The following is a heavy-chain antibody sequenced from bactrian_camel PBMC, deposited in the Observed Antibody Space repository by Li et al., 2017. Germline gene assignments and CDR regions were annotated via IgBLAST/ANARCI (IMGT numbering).Heavy chain of an antibody. CDR2: FRNGGTTT. V-gene: IGHV3S54*01. Sequence: HVQLVESGGGSVQTGGSLRLSCAVSGSHNFMAWFRQAPGKAREGVAALRTGGLHNFRNGGTTTYYADSVKDRFTISQDNAKNSLVLQMNSLQPDDTAMYYCAATTTYLYIGTWSTESQYRYWGQGTQVTVS. CDR3: AATTTYLYIGTWSTESQYRY. CDR1: GSHNF. J-gene: IGHJ4*01. D-gene: IGHD6*01.